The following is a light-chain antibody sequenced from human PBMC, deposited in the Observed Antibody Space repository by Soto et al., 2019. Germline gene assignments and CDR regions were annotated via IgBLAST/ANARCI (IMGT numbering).Light chain of an antibody. V-gene: IGLV6-57*04. CDR2: EDK. CDR3: QSFGSSNSWV. J-gene: IGLJ3*02. Sequence: LTQPHSVSESPGKTVTISCTRSSGRIASSYVQWYQQRPGSAPSSVIYEDKQRPSGVPDRFSGSIDSSSNSASLTISGLRAEDEADYYCQSFGSSNSWVFGGGTKLTVL. CDR1: SGRIASSY.